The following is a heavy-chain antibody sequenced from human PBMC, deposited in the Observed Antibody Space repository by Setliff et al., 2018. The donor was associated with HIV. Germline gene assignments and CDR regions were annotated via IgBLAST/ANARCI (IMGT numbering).Heavy chain of an antibody. J-gene: IGHJ5*01. Sequence: SETLSLTCTVSNGSLSDYYWSWVRQPPGKPLEWIGFIYYRGNTKYHPSLRSRVTISIDTSKNQFSLNLKSVTAADTADYYCARGYSSSWYDSWGQGTLVTVSS. V-gene: IGHV4-59*01. CDR3: ARGYSSSWYDS. CDR1: NGSLSDYY. CDR2: IYYRGNT. D-gene: IGHD6-13*01.